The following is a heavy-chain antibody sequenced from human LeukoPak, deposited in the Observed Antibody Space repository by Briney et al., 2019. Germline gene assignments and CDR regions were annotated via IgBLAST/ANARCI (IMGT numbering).Heavy chain of an antibody. D-gene: IGHD3-9*01. CDR1: GFTFSSDA. Sequence: PGGSLRLSCAASGFTFSSDAMSWVRQAPGKGLEYVSAISSNGGSTYYANSVKGRFTISRDNSKNTLYLQMGSLRAEDMAVYYCARSILRYFDWFPSPSYMDVWGKGTTVTISS. J-gene: IGHJ6*03. CDR3: ARSILRYFDWFPSPSYMDV. V-gene: IGHV3-64*01. CDR2: ISSNGGST.